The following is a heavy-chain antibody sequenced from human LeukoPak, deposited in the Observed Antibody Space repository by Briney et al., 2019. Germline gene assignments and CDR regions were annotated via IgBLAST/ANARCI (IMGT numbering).Heavy chain of an antibody. CDR3: ARSYYYDTSTSPGGMDV. J-gene: IGHJ6*02. D-gene: IGHD3-22*01. CDR2: ISGSGGST. CDR1: GFTFSTYA. V-gene: IGHV3-23*01. Sequence: GGSLRLSCAASGFTFSTYAMSWVRQAPGKGLEWVSAISGSGGSTYYADSVKGRFTISRDNSKNTLYLQMNCLRAEDTAVYYCARSYYYDTSTSPGGMDVWGQGTPVTVSS.